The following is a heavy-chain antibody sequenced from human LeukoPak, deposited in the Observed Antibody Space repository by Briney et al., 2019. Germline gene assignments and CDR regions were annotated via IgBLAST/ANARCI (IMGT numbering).Heavy chain of an antibody. D-gene: IGHD6-13*01. CDR3: ARRHYSNCFSLFDP. CDR1: GHTLTSSG. CDR2: ISAYNGNT. Sequence: ASVTVVRNTQGHTLTSSGTSLSLQAPGQGLEWMGWISAYNGNTNYAQKLQGRVTMTTDTSTSTACMELRSLNSDDPAVNYFARRHYSNCFSLFDPGGQGTLVTVSS. J-gene: IGHJ5*02. V-gene: IGHV1-18*01.